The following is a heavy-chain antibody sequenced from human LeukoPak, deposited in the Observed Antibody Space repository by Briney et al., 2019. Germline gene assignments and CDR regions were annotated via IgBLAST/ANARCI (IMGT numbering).Heavy chain of an antibody. CDR2: IIPIFGTA. CDR3: ARESGDIVVVPAVYFDY. D-gene: IGHD2-2*01. Sequence: ASVKVSCKASGGTFSSYAISWVRQAPGQGLEWMGGIIPIFGTANYAQKFHGRVTITADESTSTAYMELSSLRSEDTAVYYCARESGDIVVVPAVYFDYWGQGTLVTVSS. CDR1: GGTFSSYA. V-gene: IGHV1-69*01. J-gene: IGHJ4*02.